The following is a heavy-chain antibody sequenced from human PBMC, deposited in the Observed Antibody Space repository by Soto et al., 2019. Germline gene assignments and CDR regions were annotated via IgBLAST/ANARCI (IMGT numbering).Heavy chain of an antibody. CDR3: ARLFPHSGSYLDY. V-gene: IGHV4-39*01. D-gene: IGHD1-26*01. Sequence: QLQLQESGPGLVKPSETLSLTCTVSGGSISSSSYYWGWIRQPPGKGLEWIGSIYYSGSTYYNPYIKSRVTISVDTSKNQFSLKLCSVTAADTAVYYCARLFPHSGSYLDYWGQGTLVTVSS. J-gene: IGHJ4*02. CDR2: IYYSGST. CDR1: GGSISSSSYY.